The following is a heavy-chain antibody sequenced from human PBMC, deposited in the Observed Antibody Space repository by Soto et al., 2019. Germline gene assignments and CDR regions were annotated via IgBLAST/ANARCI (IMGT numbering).Heavy chain of an antibody. D-gene: IGHD2-15*01. CDR1: GGTFSSYT. CDR3: ARDLNCSGGSCYSDYYYYMDV. CDR2: IIPILGIA. J-gene: IGHJ6*03. Sequence: ASVKVSCKASGGTFSSYTISWVRQAPGRGLEWMGRIIPILGIANYAQKFQGRVTITADKSTSTAYMELSSLRSEDTAVYYCARDLNCSGGSCYSDYYYYMDVWGKGTTVTVSS. V-gene: IGHV1-69*04.